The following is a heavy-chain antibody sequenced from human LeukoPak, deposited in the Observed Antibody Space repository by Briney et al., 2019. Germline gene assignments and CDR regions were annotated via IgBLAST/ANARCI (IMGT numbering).Heavy chain of an antibody. CDR2: LYSGGAT. D-gene: IGHD6-19*01. V-gene: IGHV3-53*01. CDR3: TKLKGWYGEGFFDY. CDR1: GFTVSSNY. J-gene: IGHJ4*02. Sequence: GGSLRLSCAASGFTVSSNYMSWVRQPAGKGLEWVSVLYSGGATFYADSVKGRFTISRDTSKNTLYLQMNDLRADDTAVYYCTKLKGWYGEGFFDYWGQGTLVTVSS.